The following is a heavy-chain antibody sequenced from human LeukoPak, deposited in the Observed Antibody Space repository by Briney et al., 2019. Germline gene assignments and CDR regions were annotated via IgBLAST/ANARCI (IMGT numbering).Heavy chain of an antibody. D-gene: IGHD3-10*01. CDR3: ANRGDQHY. V-gene: IGHV3-73*01. J-gene: IGHJ4*02. Sequence: GSLRLSCAASGFTFSDSAMHWVRQASGKGLEWVGRIRSKANSYATAYAASVKGRFIISRDDSKNTVYLQMNSLKTDDTAVYYCANRGDQHYWGQGTLVTVSS. CDR2: IRSKANSYAT. CDR1: GFTFSDSA.